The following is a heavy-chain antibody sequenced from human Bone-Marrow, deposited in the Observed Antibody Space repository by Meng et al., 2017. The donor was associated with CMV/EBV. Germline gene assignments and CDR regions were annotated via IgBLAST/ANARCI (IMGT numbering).Heavy chain of an antibody. CDR3: VREEWGNAFY. J-gene: IGHJ4*02. V-gene: IGHV5-51*01. D-gene: IGHD2-8*01. CDR2: VYPDDSDI. Sequence: GESLKISCQASGYNFVKYWIGWLRQMPGKGLEWMGIVYPDDSDIRYSPSLQGQVTISADKSINTAYLQWSSLKASDTAIYYCVREEWGNAFYWSQGMRVTVSS. CDR1: GYNFVKYW.